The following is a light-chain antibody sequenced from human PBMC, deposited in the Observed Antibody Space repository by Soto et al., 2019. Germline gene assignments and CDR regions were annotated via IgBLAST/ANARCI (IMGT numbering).Light chain of an antibody. CDR2: AAS. J-gene: IGKJ5*01. Sequence: DIQLTQSPSFLSASVGDRVTITCRASQGISTYLAWYQQKPGKAPKLLIYAASTLQGGVPSRFSGSGSGTAFTLTISSLQPEDFATYYCQQLDTYPITVGQGTRLEIK. V-gene: IGKV1-9*01. CDR3: QQLDTYPIT. CDR1: QGISTY.